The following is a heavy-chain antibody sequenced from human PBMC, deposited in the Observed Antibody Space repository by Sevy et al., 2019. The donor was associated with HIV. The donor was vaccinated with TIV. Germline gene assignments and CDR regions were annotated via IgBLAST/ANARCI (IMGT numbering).Heavy chain of an antibody. Sequence: GGSLRLSCAASGFTFSSYWMHWVRQAPGKGLVWVSRINSDGSSTSYADSVKGRFTISRDNAKNTRYLQMNSLRAEDTAVYYCASPVGYSYGYFPRDGMDVWGQGTTVTVSS. CDR2: INSDGSST. J-gene: IGHJ6*02. CDR3: ASPVGYSYGYFPRDGMDV. CDR1: GFTFSSYW. D-gene: IGHD5-18*01. V-gene: IGHV3-74*01.